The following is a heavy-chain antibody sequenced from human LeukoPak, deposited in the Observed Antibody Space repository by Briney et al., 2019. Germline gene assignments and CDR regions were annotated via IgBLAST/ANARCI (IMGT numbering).Heavy chain of an antibody. Sequence: GASVKVSCKASVYTFTSYGISWVRQAPGQGLEWMGWISAYNGNTNYAQKLQGRVTMTTDTSTSTAYMELRSLRSDDTAVYYCARDNCGGDCYSGGGIFDYWGQGTLVTVSS. V-gene: IGHV1-18*01. D-gene: IGHD2-21*02. CDR1: VYTFTSYG. J-gene: IGHJ4*02. CDR2: ISAYNGNT. CDR3: ARDNCGGDCYSGGGIFDY.